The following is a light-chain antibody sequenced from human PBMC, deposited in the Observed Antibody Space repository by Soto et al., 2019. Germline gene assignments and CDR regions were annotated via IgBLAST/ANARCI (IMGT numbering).Light chain of an antibody. J-gene: IGKJ2*01. Sequence: DVQMTQSPSTLSASVRDRVTITCRASQSIDSWLDWYQQKPGKAPKLLIYKASSLESGVPSRFSGSGSGTEFTLTVSSLQPDDFATYYCQQYHYFPYTFGQGTKLEIK. V-gene: IGKV1-5*03. CDR1: QSIDSW. CDR3: QQYHYFPYT. CDR2: KAS.